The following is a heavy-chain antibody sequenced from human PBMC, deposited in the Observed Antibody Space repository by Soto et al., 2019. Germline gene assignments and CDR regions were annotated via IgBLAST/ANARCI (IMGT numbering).Heavy chain of an antibody. Sequence: EVQLVESGGDLVQPGGSLSLSCVASGFTFSNYWMHWVRQAPGKGLERVSRINSDESSRAYADSVKGRFISSRDNDKNSLSLEMNSLRAEDTAVYYCARGIDFYFDLWGRGTLVTVSS. CDR3: ARGIDFYFDL. CDR1: GFTFSNYW. CDR2: INSDESSR. J-gene: IGHJ2*01. V-gene: IGHV3-74*01.